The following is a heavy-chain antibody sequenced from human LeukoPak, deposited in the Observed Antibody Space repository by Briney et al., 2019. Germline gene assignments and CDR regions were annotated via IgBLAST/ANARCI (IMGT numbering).Heavy chain of an antibody. CDR1: GYTFTGYY. Sequence: ASVKVSCKASGYTFTGYYIHWVRQAPGQGLEWMGWINPNSGGTNYAQKFQGRVTMTRDTSISTAYMELSRLRSDDTAVYYCARGLVGATPLYDYWGQGTLVSVSS. CDR3: ARGLVGATPLYDY. V-gene: IGHV1-2*02. D-gene: IGHD1-26*01. J-gene: IGHJ4*02. CDR2: INPNSGGT.